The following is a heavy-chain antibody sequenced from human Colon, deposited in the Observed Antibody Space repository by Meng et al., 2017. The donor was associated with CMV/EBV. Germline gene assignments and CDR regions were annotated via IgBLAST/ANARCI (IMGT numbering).Heavy chain of an antibody. V-gene: IGHV3-21*06. Sequence: GGSLRLSCAGSGFIFSSYGMNWVRQAPGKGLEWVSSITTANAYKSYAESVKGRFTISRDDAKSSLFLQMDSLRVDDTAVYYCARPLSPLYGLDVWGQGTTVTVSS. J-gene: IGHJ6*02. CDR3: ARPLSPLYGLDV. CDR1: GFIFSSYG. CDR2: ITTANAYK.